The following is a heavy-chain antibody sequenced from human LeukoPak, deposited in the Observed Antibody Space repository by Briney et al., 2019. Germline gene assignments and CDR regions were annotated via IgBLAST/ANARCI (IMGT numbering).Heavy chain of an antibody. Sequence: QPGGSLRLSCAASGFTFSSYWMHWVRQAPGKGLVWVSRINSDGSSTSYADSMKGRFTISRDNAKNTLYLQMNSLRAEDTAVYYCARGPNYGTFDYWGQGTLVTVSS. CDR2: INSDGSST. D-gene: IGHD4-17*01. J-gene: IGHJ4*02. CDR1: GFTFSSYW. V-gene: IGHV3-74*01. CDR3: ARGPNYGTFDY.